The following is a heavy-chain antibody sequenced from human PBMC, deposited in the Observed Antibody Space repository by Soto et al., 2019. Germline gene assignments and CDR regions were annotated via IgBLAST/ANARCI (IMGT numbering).Heavy chain of an antibody. CDR2: IDVLDDA. J-gene: IGHJ4*02. Sequence: PGGSLRLSCVVSGLSLNNYAIAWVRHAPGKGLEFVSTIDVLDDAWYSDSVRGRLAISRDVSRNTVYLQMSSLRVEDTAIYFCSDWRAGGPVNLDHWGPGTRVTVSS. V-gene: IGHV3-23*01. CDR1: GLSLNNYA. D-gene: IGHD2-15*01. CDR3: SDWRAGGPVNLDH.